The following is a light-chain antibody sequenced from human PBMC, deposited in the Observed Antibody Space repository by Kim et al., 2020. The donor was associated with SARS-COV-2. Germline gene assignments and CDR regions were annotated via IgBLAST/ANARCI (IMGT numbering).Light chain of an antibody. CDR2: DVN. CDR3: CSYAGSPPYV. V-gene: IGLV2-11*01. J-gene: IGLJ1*01. Sequence: QSALTQPRSVSGSPGQSVTISCTRTSSDVGGYNYVSWYQQHPGKAPKLMIYDVNERPSGVPDRFSGSKSGNTASLTISGLQAEDEADYYCCSYAGSPPYVFGTGTKVTVL. CDR1: SSDVGGYNY.